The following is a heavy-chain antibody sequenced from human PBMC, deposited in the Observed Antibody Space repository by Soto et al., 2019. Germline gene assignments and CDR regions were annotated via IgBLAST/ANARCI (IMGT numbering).Heavy chain of an antibody. CDR1: GFTFSSYG. CDR2: ISYDGSNK. Sequence: QVQLVESGGGVVQPGRSPRLSCAASGFTFSSYGMHWVRQAPGKGLEWVAVISYDGSNKYYADSVKGRFTISRDNSKNTLYLQMNSLRAEDTAVYYCAKMVAARRGYFDYWGQGTLVTVSS. D-gene: IGHD6-6*01. J-gene: IGHJ4*02. CDR3: AKMVAARRGYFDY. V-gene: IGHV3-30*18.